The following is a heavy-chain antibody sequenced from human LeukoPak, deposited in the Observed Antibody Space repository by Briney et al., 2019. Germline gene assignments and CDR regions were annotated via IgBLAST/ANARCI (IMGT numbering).Heavy chain of an antibody. V-gene: IGHV1-69*04. CDR3: ARGGRKLPSSSWYGDFDY. Sequence: GASVKVSCKASGDTFRSYAISWVRQAPGQGLEWMGRIIPIVGITNFAQQFQGRVTITADKSTTTAYMELSSLRSDDTAVYYCARGGRKLPSSSWYGDFDYWGQGTLVTVSS. CDR2: IIPIVGIT. D-gene: IGHD6-13*01. CDR1: GDTFRSYA. J-gene: IGHJ4*02.